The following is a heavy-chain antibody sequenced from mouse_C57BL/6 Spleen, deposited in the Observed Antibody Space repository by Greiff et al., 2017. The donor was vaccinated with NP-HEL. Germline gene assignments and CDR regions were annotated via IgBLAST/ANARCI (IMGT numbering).Heavy chain of an antibody. CDR2: IDPANGNT. Sequence: EVQGVESVAELVRPGASVKLSCTASGFNIKNTYMHWVKQRPEQGLEWIGRIDPANGNTKYAPKFQGKATITADTSSNTAYLQLSSLTSEDTAIYYCARGGITTVVARDYAMDYWGQGTSVTVSS. J-gene: IGHJ4*01. D-gene: IGHD1-1*01. CDR1: GFNIKNTY. V-gene: IGHV14-3*01. CDR3: ARGGITTVVARDYAMDY.